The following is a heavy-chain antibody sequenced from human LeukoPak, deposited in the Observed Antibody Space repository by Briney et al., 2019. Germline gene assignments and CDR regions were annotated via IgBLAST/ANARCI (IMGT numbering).Heavy chain of an antibody. D-gene: IGHD2-15*01. CDR2: IKQDGSEK. J-gene: IGHJ1*01. CDR3: ATRVAATCTGGFFRD. V-gene: IGHV3-7*01. Sequence: PGGSLRLSCEASGITLRSYWMSWVRQAPGKGLEWVANIKQDGSEKYYADSVKGRITISRDNAKNSLHLQMNSLRAEDTAVYYCATRVAATCTGGFFRDWGQGTLVTVSS. CDR1: GITLRSYW.